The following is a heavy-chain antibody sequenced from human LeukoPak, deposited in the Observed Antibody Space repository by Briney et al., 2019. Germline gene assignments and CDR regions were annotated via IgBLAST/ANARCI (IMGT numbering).Heavy chain of an antibody. D-gene: IGHD6-13*01. CDR3: ARAPQYSSSWYGFDY. CDR2: INTNTGNP. Sequence: ASVKVSCKASGYTFTTYGISWVRQAPGQGLEWMGWINTNTGNPTYAQGFTGRFVFSLDTSVSTAYLQISSLKAEDTAVYYCARAPQYSSSWYGFDYWGQGTLVTVSS. J-gene: IGHJ4*02. CDR1: GYTFTTYG. V-gene: IGHV7-4-1*02.